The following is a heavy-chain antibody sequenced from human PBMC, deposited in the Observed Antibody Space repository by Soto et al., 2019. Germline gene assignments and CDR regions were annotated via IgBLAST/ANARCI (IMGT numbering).Heavy chain of an antibody. J-gene: IGHJ5*02. V-gene: IGHV5-10-1*01. Sequence: EVQLVQSGAEVKKPGESLRISCEGSGFTFTSYWISWVRQMPGKGLEWMGRIDPSDSYTDYSPSFQGHVTISADKSTSTAYLQWSSLKASDTAMFYCARQHRYCTGGRCYTDWFDPWGQGTLVTVSS. CDR2: IDPSDSYT. CDR1: GFTFTSYW. D-gene: IGHD2-15*01. CDR3: ARQHRYCTGGRCYTDWFDP.